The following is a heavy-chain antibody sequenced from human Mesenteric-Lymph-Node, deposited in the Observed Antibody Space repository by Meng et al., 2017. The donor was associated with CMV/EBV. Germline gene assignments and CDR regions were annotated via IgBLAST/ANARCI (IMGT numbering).Heavy chain of an antibody. D-gene: IGHD3-22*01. CDR1: GFTFSRYW. CDR2: ISNDGSST. V-gene: IGHV3-74*01. CDR3: ARGLYYDSSGKYYDY. J-gene: IGHJ4*02. Sequence: SGFTFSRYWMHWDRQAPGKGLVWVSRISNDGSSTSYADSVKGRFTISRDNAENTLHLQLNSLRAEDTAVYYCARGLYYDSSGKYYDYWGQGTLVTVSS.